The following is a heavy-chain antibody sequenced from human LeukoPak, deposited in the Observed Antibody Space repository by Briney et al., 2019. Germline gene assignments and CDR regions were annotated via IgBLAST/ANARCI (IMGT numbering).Heavy chain of an antibody. CDR2: LIPIFGTA. CDR1: GGTFSSYA. D-gene: IGHD5-12*01. V-gene: IGHV1-69*05. J-gene: IGHJ4*02. CDR3: AKDIRSGYDLPRSAFDY. Sequence: SVKVCCKASGGTFSSYAISWVRQAPGQGLEWMGGLIPIFGTANYAQKFQGRVTITTDESTITAYMELSSLRSDDTALYYCAKDIRSGYDLPRSAFDYWGQGSLVTVSS.